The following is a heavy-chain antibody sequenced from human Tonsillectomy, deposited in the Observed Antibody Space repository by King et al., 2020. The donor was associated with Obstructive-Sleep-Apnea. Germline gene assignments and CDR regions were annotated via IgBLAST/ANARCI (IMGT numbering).Heavy chain of an antibody. D-gene: IGHD4-17*01. V-gene: IGHV3-30*04. CDR2: ISYDGSNK. J-gene: IGHJ6*02. CDR1: GFTFSSYA. Sequence: VQLVESGGGVVQPGRSLRLSCAASGFTFSSYAMHWVRQAPGKGLEWVAVISYDGSNKYYADSVKGRFTISRDNSKNTLYLQMNSLRAEDTAVYYCARDRYGDYPIYYYYYGMDVWGPGTTVTVSS. CDR3: ARDRYGDYPIYYYYYGMDV.